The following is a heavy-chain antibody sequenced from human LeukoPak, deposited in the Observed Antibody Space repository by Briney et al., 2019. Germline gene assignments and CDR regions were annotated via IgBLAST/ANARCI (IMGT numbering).Heavy chain of an antibody. Sequence: SSETLSLTCAVYGGSFSGYYLSWIRQPPGKGLEWIGEINHSGSTNYNPSLKSRVTISVDTSKNQFSLKLSSVTAADTAVYYCARVAVAVKNPVPFDPWGQGTLVTVSS. CDR3: ARVAVAVKNPVPFDP. D-gene: IGHD2-15*01. CDR2: INHSGST. J-gene: IGHJ5*02. CDR1: GGSFSGYY. V-gene: IGHV4-34*01.